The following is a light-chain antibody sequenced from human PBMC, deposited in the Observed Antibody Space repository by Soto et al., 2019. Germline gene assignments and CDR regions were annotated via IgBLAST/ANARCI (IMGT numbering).Light chain of an antibody. Sequence: EIVLTQSPGSLSLSPGERATLSCRASQSISRSYFGWYQQKPGQAPRLLIRGASTRATGIPDRFTGSGSGTDFTLTISGLEPEDFAVYYCQQYAFLPYTFGRGTKLEIK. CDR1: QSISRSY. CDR3: QQYAFLPYT. CDR2: GAS. V-gene: IGKV3-20*01. J-gene: IGKJ2*01.